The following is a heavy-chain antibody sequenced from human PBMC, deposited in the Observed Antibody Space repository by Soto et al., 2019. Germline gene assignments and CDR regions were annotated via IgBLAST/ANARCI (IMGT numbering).Heavy chain of an antibody. D-gene: IGHD6-19*01. V-gene: IGHV4-34*01. J-gene: IGHJ4*02. CDR1: GGSFSGYY. CDR3: ARARSGWYVYSFDY. Sequence: SETLSLTCAVYGGSFSGYYWSWIRQPPGKGLEWIGEINHSGSTNYNPSLKSRVTISVDTSKNQFSLKLSSVTAADTAVYYCARARSGWYVYSFDYWGQGTLDTVSS. CDR2: INHSGST.